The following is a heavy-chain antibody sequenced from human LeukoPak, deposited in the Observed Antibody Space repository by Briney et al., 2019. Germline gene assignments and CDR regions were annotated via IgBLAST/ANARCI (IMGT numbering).Heavy chain of an antibody. CDR1: GFTFSNAW. D-gene: IGHD2-2*01. V-gene: IGHV3-15*01. J-gene: IGHJ5*02. CDR3: TTLSYAAAPT. CDR2: VRSETDGGTT. Sequence: GGSLRLSCAASGFTFSNAWMSWVRQAPGKGLEWVSRVRSETDGGTTDYAAPVQGRFTISRDDSKNTLYLQMNSLETDDTAVYYCTTLSYAAAPTWGQGTLVTVSS.